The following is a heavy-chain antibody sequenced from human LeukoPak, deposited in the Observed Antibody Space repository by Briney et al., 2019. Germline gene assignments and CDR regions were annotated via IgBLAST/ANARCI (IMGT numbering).Heavy chain of an antibody. CDR3: ARGPGSRGIFDY. CDR2: LYTGGDT. CDR1: GFSVSAHY. V-gene: IGHV3-53*01. D-gene: IGHD3-10*01. Sequence: GGSLRLSCAVSGFSVSAHYMSWVRQAPGTGLECVSFLYTGGDTSYADSVRGRFSISRDNSKNTVYLQMNGLRAEDTAVYYCARGPGSRGIFDYWGQGTLVTVSS. J-gene: IGHJ4*02.